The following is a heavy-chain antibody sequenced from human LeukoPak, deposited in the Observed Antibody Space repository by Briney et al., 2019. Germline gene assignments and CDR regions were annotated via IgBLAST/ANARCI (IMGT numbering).Heavy chain of an antibody. CDR3: AKAYGSGSYYHFDY. Sequence: PGGSLRLSCAASGSTFSSHAMSWVRQAPGKGLEWVSHISGSGGSTYYADSVKGRFTISRDNSKNTLYLQMNSLRAEDTAVYYCAKAYGSGSYYHFDYWGQGTLVTVSS. V-gene: IGHV3-23*01. J-gene: IGHJ4*02. CDR1: GSTFSSHA. CDR2: ISGSGGST. D-gene: IGHD3-10*01.